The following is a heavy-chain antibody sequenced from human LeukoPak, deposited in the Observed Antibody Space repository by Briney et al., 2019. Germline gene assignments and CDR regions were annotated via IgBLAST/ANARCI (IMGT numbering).Heavy chain of an antibody. D-gene: IGHD1-26*01. J-gene: IGHJ4*02. V-gene: IGHV4-39*01. CDR1: GGSISSSNYR. CDR2: IYYSGTT. CDR3: ARLTVGATAVDC. Sequence: PSETLSLTCTVSGGSISSSNYRWGWIRQPPGRGLEWIGTIYYSGTTYYNPSLKSRVTISVDTSKNQFSLKLSSMTAADTAVYYCARLTVGATAVDCWGQGTLVTVSS.